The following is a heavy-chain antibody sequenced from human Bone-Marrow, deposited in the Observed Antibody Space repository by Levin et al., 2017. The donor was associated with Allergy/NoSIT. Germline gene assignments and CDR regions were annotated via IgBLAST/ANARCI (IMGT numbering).Heavy chain of an antibody. Sequence: SETLSLTCTVSGGSITISKYYWSWIRQPAGKGLEWIGRIFPSGSTNYNPSLKSRVTISVDMSKNQFSLNLSSVTAADTAVYYCARDNSADGDYETYYYYYMDVWGKGTRVTVSS. CDR1: GGSITISKYY. D-gene: IGHD4-17*01. J-gene: IGHJ6*03. CDR2: IFPSGST. CDR3: ARDNSADGDYETYYYYYMDV. V-gene: IGHV4-61*02.